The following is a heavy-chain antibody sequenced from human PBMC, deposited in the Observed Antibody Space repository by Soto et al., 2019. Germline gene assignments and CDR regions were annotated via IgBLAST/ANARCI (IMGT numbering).Heavy chain of an antibody. CDR2: ISSSSSTI. D-gene: IGHD3-10*01. Sequence: GGSLRLSCAASGFTFSSYSMNWVRQAPGKGLEWVSYISSSSSTIYYADSVKGRFTISRDNAKNSLYLQMNSLRAEDTAVYYCARDPTMVRGVTIDYWGQGTLVTVSS. V-gene: IGHV3-48*01. CDR3: ARDPTMVRGVTIDY. J-gene: IGHJ4*02. CDR1: GFTFSSYS.